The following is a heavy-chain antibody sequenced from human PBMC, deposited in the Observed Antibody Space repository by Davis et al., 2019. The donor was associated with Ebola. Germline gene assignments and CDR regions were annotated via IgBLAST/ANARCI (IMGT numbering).Heavy chain of an antibody. CDR2: IYYDGST. CDR3: ATFWNDFDY. Sequence: SETLSLTCTVSGGSINSYYWSWIRQPPGKGLEWIGYIYYDGSTNYNPSLKSRVTISMGTSKNQFSLKLRSVTAADTAVYYCATFWNDFDYWGQGILVTVSS. D-gene: IGHD3-3*01. V-gene: IGHV4-59*08. J-gene: IGHJ4*02. CDR1: GGSINSYY.